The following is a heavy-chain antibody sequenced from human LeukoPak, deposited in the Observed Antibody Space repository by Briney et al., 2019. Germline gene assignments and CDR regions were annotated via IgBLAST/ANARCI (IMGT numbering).Heavy chain of an antibody. CDR2: IKYDASST. CDR1: GFTFSSHW. J-gene: IGHJ6*03. V-gene: IGHV3-74*01. D-gene: IGHD6-13*01. Sequence: PGGSLRLSCADSGFTFSSHWMHWVRQAPGKGLVWVSRIKYDASSTSYADSVKGRFTISRDNAKNTLYLQMNSLRAEDTAVYYCARDRGIAAAGTGYYYYMDVWGKGTTVTVSS. CDR3: ARDRGIAAAGTGYYYYMDV.